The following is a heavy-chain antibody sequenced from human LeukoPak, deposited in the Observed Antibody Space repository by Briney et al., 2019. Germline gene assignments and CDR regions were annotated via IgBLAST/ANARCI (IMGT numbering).Heavy chain of an antibody. J-gene: IGHJ4*02. V-gene: IGHV5-51*01. CDR3: ARGRTGYSYGFDY. CDR2: VYPGDSDT. D-gene: IGHD5-18*01. Sequence: GESLKISCKGSGYTFTSYWIGWVRQMPGKGLEWMGIVYPGDSDTRYSPSFQGQVTISADKSISTAYLQWSSLKASDTAMYYCARGRTGYSYGFDYWGQGTLVTVSS. CDR1: GYTFTSYW.